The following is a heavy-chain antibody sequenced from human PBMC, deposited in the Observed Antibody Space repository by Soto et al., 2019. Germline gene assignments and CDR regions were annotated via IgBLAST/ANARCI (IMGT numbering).Heavy chain of an antibody. J-gene: IGHJ4*02. CDR2: INYSGST. CDR1: GGSVSSGTYY. D-gene: IGHD2-15*01. Sequence: QVQLQESGPGLVKPSETLSLTCTVSGGSVSSGTYYWSWIRQPPGKGLEWIGYINYSGSTNYNPSLKSRVTIAVDTSKNQFSLKLSSVTAADTAVYYCARDMSCSGGACYLDYWGQGTLVTVSS. CDR3: ARDMSCSGGACYLDY. V-gene: IGHV4-61*01.